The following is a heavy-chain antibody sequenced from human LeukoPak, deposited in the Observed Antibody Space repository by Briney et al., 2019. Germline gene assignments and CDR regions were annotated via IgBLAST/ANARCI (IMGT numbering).Heavy chain of an antibody. CDR3: ARGISAGSYNDYNYMDV. V-gene: IGHV1-2*02. CDR2: INPNSGGT. D-gene: IGHD3-10*01. Sequence: ASVKVSCKASGYTFTGYYMHWVRQAPGQGLEWMGWINPNSGGTNYAQKFQGRVTMTRDTSISTAYMELSRLRSDDTAVYYCARGISAGSYNDYNYMDVWGKGTTVTVSS. CDR1: GYTFTGYY. J-gene: IGHJ6*03.